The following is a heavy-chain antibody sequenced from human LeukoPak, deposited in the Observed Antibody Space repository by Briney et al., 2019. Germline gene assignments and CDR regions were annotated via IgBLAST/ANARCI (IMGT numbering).Heavy chain of an antibody. CDR2: IYTSGST. V-gene: IGHV4-4*07. CDR1: GGSISSYY. J-gene: IGHJ6*03. CDR3: ASLYYYDSSGYYSSLYYMDV. D-gene: IGHD3-22*01. Sequence: PSETLSLTCTVSGGSISSYYWSWIRQPAGKGLEWIGRIYTSGSTNYNPSLKSRVTMSVDTSKNQFSLKLSSVTAADTAVYYCASLYYYDSSGYYSSLYYMDVWGKGTTVTVSS.